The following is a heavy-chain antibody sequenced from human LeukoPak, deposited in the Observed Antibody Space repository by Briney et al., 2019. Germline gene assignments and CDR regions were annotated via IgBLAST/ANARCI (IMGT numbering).Heavy chain of an antibody. D-gene: IGHD3-3*01. Sequence: GGSLRLSCAGSEFTFSSYSMHWVRQAPGKGLEWVSSISGRSDDIYYADSVQGRFTISRDNSKNSLYLQMNSLRAEDTAVYYCARDYNYDFWSGYSSDYYYMDVWGKGTTVTVSS. CDR2: ISGRSDDI. J-gene: IGHJ6*03. CDR1: EFTFSSYS. CDR3: ARDYNYDFWSGYSSDYYYMDV. V-gene: IGHV3-21*01.